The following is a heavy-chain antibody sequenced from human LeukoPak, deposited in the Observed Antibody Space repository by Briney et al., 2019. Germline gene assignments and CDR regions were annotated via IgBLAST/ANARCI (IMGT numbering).Heavy chain of an antibody. J-gene: IGHJ4*02. D-gene: IGHD6-13*01. CDR1: GRSISSSSYY. CDR2: IYYSGST. Sequence: SETLSLTCTVSGRSISSSSYYWGWIRQPPGKGLEWIVSIYYSGSTYYNPSLKSRVTISVDTSKNQFSLKLSSVTAADTAVYYCALPGYSSSHPFDYWGQGTLVTVSS. CDR3: ALPGYSSSHPFDY. V-gene: IGHV4-39*01.